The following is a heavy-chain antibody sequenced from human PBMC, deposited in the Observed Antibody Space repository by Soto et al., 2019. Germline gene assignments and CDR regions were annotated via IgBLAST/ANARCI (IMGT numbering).Heavy chain of an antibody. CDR1: GFTFDDYA. D-gene: IGHD1-26*01. CDR2: ISWNSGSI. J-gene: IGHJ6*02. V-gene: IGHV3-9*01. Sequence: EVQLVESGGGLVQPGRSLRLSCAASGFTFDDYAMHWVRQAPGKGLEWVSGISWNSGSIGYADSVKGRFTISRDNAKNSLYLQMNSLRAEDTALYYCAKGVVGATYYYYGMDVWGQGTTVTVSS. CDR3: AKGVVGATYYYYGMDV.